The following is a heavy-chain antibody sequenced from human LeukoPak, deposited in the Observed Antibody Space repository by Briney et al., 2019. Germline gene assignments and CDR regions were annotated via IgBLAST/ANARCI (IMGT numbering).Heavy chain of an antibody. CDR1: GYTFTGYY. Sequence: GASVKVSCKASGYTFTGYYMHWVRQAPGQGLEWMGRINPNSGGTDYAQNFQGRGTMTTDTSISTAYMGLSRLMSDDTAAYYCARETGYFDFDYWGQGTLVTVSS. CDR3: ARETGYFDFDY. V-gene: IGHV1-2*06. D-gene: IGHD3-9*01. J-gene: IGHJ4*02. CDR2: INPNSGGT.